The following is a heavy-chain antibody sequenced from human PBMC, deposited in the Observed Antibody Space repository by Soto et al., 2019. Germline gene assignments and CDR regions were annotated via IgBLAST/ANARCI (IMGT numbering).Heavy chain of an antibody. V-gene: IGHV1-18*01. J-gene: IGHJ3*02. Sequence: ASVKVSCKASGXTFASYGISWVRQAPGQGLEWMGWISAYNGNTNYAQKLQGRVTMTTDTSTSTAYMELRSLRSDDTAVYYCARCVYDYIWESYRPSDAFDIWGEGTMVTVS. CDR1: GXTFASYG. D-gene: IGHD3-16*02. CDR2: ISAYNGNT. CDR3: ARCVYDYIWESYRPSDAFDI.